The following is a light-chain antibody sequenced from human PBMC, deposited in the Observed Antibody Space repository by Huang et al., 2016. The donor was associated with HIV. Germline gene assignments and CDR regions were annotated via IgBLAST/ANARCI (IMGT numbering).Light chain of an antibody. CDR2: WAY. CDR1: QRILYDSDKKNY. J-gene: IGKJ1*01. Sequence: DIVMTQSPDSLAVPLGERATINCKSSQRILYDSDKKNYLAWYQQKPGQPHKMLIYWAYTRESGVPERFSGSGSGTDFTLTISSLQAGDVAVYYCQQYYGSPPTFGQGTKVEIK. CDR3: QQYYGSPPT. V-gene: IGKV4-1*01.